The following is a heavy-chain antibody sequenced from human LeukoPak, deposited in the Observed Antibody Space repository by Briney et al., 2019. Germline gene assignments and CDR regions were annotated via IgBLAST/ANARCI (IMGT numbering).Heavy chain of an antibody. CDR1: GFTFSSYG. Sequence: GGSLRLSCAASGFTFSSYGMHWVRQAPGKGLEWVAVIWYDGSNKYYADSVKGRFTISRDNSKNTLYLQMNSLRAEDTAVYYCVRGHSGSYGDYFDYWGQGTLVTVSS. CDR3: VRGHSGSYGDYFDY. V-gene: IGHV3-33*01. D-gene: IGHD1-26*01. CDR2: IWYDGSNK. J-gene: IGHJ4*02.